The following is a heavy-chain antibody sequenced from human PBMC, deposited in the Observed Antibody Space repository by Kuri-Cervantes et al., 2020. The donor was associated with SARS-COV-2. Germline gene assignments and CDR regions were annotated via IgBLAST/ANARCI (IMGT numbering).Heavy chain of an antibody. CDR2: IWYDGSNK. J-gene: IGHJ6*02. CDR1: GFAFSSYA. D-gene: IGHD5-18*01. V-gene: IGHV3-33*08. Sequence: GESLKISCAASGFAFSSYAMSWVRQAPGKGLEWVAVIWYDGSNKYYADSVKGRFTISRDNSKNTLYLQMNSLRAEDTAVYYCARSGYSYGSQHNNGMDVWGQGTTVTVSS. CDR3: ARSGYSYGSQHNNGMDV.